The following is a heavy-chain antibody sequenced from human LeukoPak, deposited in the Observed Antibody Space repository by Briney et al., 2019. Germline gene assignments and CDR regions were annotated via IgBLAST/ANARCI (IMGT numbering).Heavy chain of an antibody. J-gene: IGHJ5*02. CDR2: ISYDGSNK. V-gene: IGHV3-30*03. CDR3: ARDFLRGTMVRGVIITDWFDP. Sequence: PGGSLRLSCVASGFTLSSYGMHWVRQAPGKGLEWVAVISYDGSNKYYADSVKGRFTISRDNSKNTLYLQMNSLRAEDTAVYYCARDFLRGTMVRGVIITDWFDPWGQGTLVTVSS. D-gene: IGHD3-10*01. CDR1: GFTLSSYG.